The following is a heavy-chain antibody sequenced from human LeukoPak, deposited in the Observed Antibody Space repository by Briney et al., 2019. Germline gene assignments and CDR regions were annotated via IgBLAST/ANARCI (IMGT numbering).Heavy chain of an antibody. CDR2: ISYDGSNK. CDR1: GFTFSSYA. V-gene: IGHV3-30*04. J-gene: IGHJ4*02. Sequence: ERSLRLSYAASGFTFSSYAMHWVRQAPGKGLEWVAVISYDGSNKYYADSVKGRFTISRDNSKNTLYLQMNSLRAEDTAVYYCARTWEEYYFDYWGQGTLVTVSS. D-gene: IGHD1-26*01. CDR3: ARTWEEYYFDY.